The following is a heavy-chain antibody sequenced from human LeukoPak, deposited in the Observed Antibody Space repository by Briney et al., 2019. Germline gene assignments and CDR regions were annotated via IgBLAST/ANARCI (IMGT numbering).Heavy chain of an antibody. Sequence: ASVKVSCKASGGTFSSYAISWVRQAPGQGLEWMGRIIPILGIANYAQKFQGRVTITADKSTSTAYMELSSLRSEDTAVYYCARDPRSGYHDFWGQGTLVTVSS. J-gene: IGHJ4*02. CDR3: ARDPRSGYHDF. V-gene: IGHV1-69*04. CDR1: GGTFSSYA. CDR2: IIPILGIA. D-gene: IGHD3-22*01.